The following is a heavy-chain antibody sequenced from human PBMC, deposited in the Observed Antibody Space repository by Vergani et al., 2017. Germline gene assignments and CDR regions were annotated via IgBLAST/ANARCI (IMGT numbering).Heavy chain of an antibody. J-gene: IGHJ5*02. V-gene: IGHV4-39*07. Sequence: QVQLQESGPGLVKPSETLYLPCTVSGGSTSSYYWGWFRQPPGKGREWIGSIYYSGSTYYNPSLKSRGTISVDTSKNQFSLKLSSVTAADTAVYYCARDFLGSGDQEGWFDPGGQGTLVTVSS. CDR1: GGSTSSYY. CDR3: ARDFLGSGDQEGWFDP. CDR2: IYYSGST. D-gene: IGHD7-27*01.